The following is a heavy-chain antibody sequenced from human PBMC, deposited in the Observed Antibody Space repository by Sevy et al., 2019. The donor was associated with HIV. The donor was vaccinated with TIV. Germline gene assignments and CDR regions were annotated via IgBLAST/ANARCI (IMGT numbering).Heavy chain of an antibody. D-gene: IGHD1-26*01. V-gene: IGHV4-34*01. CDR1: GGSLSGYY. CDR2: IMPSGIT. J-gene: IGHJ4*02. Sequence: SGTLSLTCAVYGGSLSGYYWSWIRQPPGKGLEWIGEIMPSGITNYNPSLKSRVSISIDTSKNQFSLKVNSVTAADTAIYYCARGQWEHPFWGQGTQVTVSS. CDR3: ARGQWEHPF.